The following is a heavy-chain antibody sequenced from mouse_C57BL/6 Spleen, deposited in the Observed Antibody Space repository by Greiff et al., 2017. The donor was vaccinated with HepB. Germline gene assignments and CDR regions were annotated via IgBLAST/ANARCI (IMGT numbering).Heavy chain of an antibody. CDR3: TSYYYGSSYGFAY. D-gene: IGHD1-1*01. J-gene: IGHJ3*01. Sequence: QVTLKVSGAELVRPGASVTLSCKASGYTFTDYEMHWVKQTPVHGLEWIGAIDPETGGTAYNQKFKGKAILTADKSSSTAYMELRSLTSEDSAVYYCTSYYYGSSYGFAYWGQGTLVTVSA. CDR1: GYTFTDYE. CDR2: IDPETGGT. V-gene: IGHV1-15*01.